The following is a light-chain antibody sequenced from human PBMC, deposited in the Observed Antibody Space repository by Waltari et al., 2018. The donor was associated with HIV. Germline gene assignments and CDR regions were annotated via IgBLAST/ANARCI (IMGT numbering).Light chain of an antibody. CDR2: GNS. CDR3: QSYDSSLSVWV. V-gene: IGLV1-40*01. CDR1: SSNIGAGSD. Sequence: QSVLTQPPSVSGAPGQRVTISCTGSSSNIGAGSDVPWYQQIPGTAPKLLIYGNSHRPSGVPDRFSGSKSGTSASLAITGLQAEDEADYYCQSYDSSLSVWVFGGGTKLTVL. J-gene: IGLJ3*02.